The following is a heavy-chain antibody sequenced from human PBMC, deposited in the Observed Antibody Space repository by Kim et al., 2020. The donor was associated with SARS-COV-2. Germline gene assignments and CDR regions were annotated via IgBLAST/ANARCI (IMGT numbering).Heavy chain of an antibody. CDR2: IYTSGST. CDR1: GGSISSYY. Sequence: SETLSLTCTVSGGSISSYYWSWIRQPAGKGLEWIGRIYTSGSTIYNPSPKSRVTMSVDTSENQSPLMLSSVTAADTAAYYCSRGGLPAAINYSCYYVMY. J-gene: IGHJ6*03. CDR3: SRGGLPAAINYSCYYVMY. D-gene: IGHD2-2*01. V-gene: IGHV4-4*07.